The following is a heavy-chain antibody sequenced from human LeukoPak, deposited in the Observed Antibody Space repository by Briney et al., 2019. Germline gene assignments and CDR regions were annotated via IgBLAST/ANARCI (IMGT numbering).Heavy chain of an antibody. V-gene: IGHV3-21*04. Sequence: GGSLRLSCAASGFDFSSFSSNWVRQAPGKGLEWVSSISSSGSYTYYADSVKGRFTISRDNAKNSLYLQMNSLRAEDTAVYYCASVKGWFGEYDAFDIWGQGTMVTVSS. CDR2: ISSSGSYT. D-gene: IGHD3-10*01. CDR1: GFDFSSFS. CDR3: ASVKGWFGEYDAFDI. J-gene: IGHJ3*02.